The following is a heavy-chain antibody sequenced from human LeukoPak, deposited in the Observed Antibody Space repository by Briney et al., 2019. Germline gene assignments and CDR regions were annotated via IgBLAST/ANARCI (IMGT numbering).Heavy chain of an antibody. CDR1: GGSISSYY. CDR3: ARLLGVVYRAFDI. J-gene: IGHJ3*02. CDR2: IYYSGST. D-gene: IGHD3-16*01. Sequence: SETLSLTCTVSGGSISSYYWSWIRQPPGKGLEWIGYIYYSGSTNYNPSLKSRVTISVDTSKNQFSLKLSSVTAADTAVYYCARLLGVVYRAFDIWGQGTMVTVSS. V-gene: IGHV4-59*01.